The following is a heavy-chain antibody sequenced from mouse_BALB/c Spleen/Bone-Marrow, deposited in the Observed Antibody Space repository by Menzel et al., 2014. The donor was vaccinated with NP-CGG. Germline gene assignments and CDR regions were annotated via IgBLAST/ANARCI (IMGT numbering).Heavy chain of an antibody. V-gene: IGHV1S22*01. CDR1: GYTFTNYW. J-gene: IGHJ4*01. CDR3: ARRVRGYYAMDY. D-gene: IGHD2-5*01. CDR2: VYPGRGSI. Sequence: LQQSGSELVRPGASVKLSCKASGYTFTNYWIHWVKQRPGQGLEWIGNVYPGRGSINSDEKFKTKATLTVDTSSSTAYMHLNSLTSEDSAVYYCARRVRGYYAMDYWGQGTSVTVSS.